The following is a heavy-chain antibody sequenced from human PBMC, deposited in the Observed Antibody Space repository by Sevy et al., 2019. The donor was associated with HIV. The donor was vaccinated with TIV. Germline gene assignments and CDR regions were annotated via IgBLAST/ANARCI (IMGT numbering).Heavy chain of an antibody. CDR2: VSISGPNT. J-gene: IGHJ4*02. D-gene: IGHD6-19*01. V-gene: IGHV3-23*01. CDR1: GFTFSNYA. Sequence: GGSLRLSCAASGFTFSNYAMSWVRQAPGKGLEWVSSVSISGPNTYYADSVKGRFTISRDNSKNTMYLQMNSLRAEDTAVYYCGKEWTQLSDWYGELDYWGQGSLVTVSS. CDR3: GKEWTQLSDWYGELDY.